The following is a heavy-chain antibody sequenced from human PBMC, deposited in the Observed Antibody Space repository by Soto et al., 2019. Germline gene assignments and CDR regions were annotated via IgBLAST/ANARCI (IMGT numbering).Heavy chain of an antibody. Sequence: QVQLQESGPGLVKPSETLSLTCAVSGDSISSYYCMWIRQPPGKGLESIGYLYYGRSANYNPSLQSRVTLSVDTSTNQCSLTLSSMTAAETDVYYCALRSMAVVPEYWGQGTLVTVSS. CDR2: LYYGRSA. J-gene: IGHJ4*02. V-gene: IGHV4-59*01. D-gene: IGHD3-22*01. CDR1: GDSISSYY. CDR3: ALRSMAVVPEY.